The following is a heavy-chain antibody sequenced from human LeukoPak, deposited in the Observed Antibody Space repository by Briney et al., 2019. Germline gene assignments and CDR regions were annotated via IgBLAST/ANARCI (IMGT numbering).Heavy chain of an antibody. V-gene: IGHV4-59*11. D-gene: IGHD4-17*01. CDR1: TDSFSSHY. J-gene: IGHJ3*02. CDR2: ISYIGST. Sequence: SEPLSLTCPVSTDSFSSHYWTWIRQPPGKGLAWIGYISYIGSTNYNPSLKSRVTISIDTSKNQFSLRLSSVTAADTAVYYCARDVVTVTKGFDIWGQGTMVSVSS. CDR3: ARDVVTVTKGFDI.